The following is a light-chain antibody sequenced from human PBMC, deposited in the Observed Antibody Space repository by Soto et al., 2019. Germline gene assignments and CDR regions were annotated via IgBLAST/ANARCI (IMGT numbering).Light chain of an antibody. V-gene: IGKV1-6*01. CDR2: ATS. CDR1: QGIRND. CDR3: LQDYSYPRT. Sequence: AIQMTQSPSSLSASVGDRVTIICRASQGIRNDLGWYQQRPGKAPKLLIYATSNFQSGVQSRFRGSGSGTDFTLTISSLQPEDFATYYCLQDYSYPRTFGQGTKVEIK. J-gene: IGKJ1*01.